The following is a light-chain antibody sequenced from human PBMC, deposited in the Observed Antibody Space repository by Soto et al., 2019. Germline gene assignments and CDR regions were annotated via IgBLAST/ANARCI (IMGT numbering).Light chain of an antibody. CDR1: QDISNY. CDR2: AAS. V-gene: IGKV1-27*01. J-gene: IGKJ3*01. Sequence: DIQMTQSPSSLSASVGDRVTITCRASQDISNYLAWYQQEPGKVPKLLIYAASTLQSGVPSRFSGSGSGTDFTLTISSLQPEDVATYYCQKYNSVPLTVGPGTKVGLK. CDR3: QKYNSVPLT.